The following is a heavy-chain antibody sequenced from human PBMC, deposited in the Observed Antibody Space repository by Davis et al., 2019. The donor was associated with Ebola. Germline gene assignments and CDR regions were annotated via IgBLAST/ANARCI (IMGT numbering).Heavy chain of an antibody. V-gene: IGHV3-7*03. CDR2: IKQDGSEK. D-gene: IGHD2-15*01. J-gene: IGHJ6*02. CDR1: GFTFSSYW. Sequence: GESLKISCAASGFTFSSYWMRWVRQAPGKGLEWVANIKQDGSEKYYVDSVKGRFTISRDNAKNSLYLQMNSLRAEDTAVYYCARVMVGILNVWGQGTTVTVSS. CDR3: ARVMVGILNV.